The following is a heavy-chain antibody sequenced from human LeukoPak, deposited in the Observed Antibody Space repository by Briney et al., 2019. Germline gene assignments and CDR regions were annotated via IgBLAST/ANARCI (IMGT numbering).Heavy chain of an antibody. CDR1: GYTFTSYD. Sequence: ASVKVSCKASGYTFTSYDINWVRQATGQGFEWMGWMNPNSGNTGYAQKFQGRVTMTRNTSISTAYMELSSLRSEDTAVYYCARVLDFSSGWYYDYWGQGTLVTVSS. D-gene: IGHD6-19*01. CDR3: ARVLDFSSGWYYDY. V-gene: IGHV1-8*01. J-gene: IGHJ4*02. CDR2: MNPNSGNT.